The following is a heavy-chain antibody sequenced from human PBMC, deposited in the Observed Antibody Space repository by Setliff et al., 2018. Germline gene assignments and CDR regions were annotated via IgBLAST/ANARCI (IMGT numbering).Heavy chain of an antibody. D-gene: IGHD3-10*01. CDR2: ISDSLSTT. Sequence: GGSLRLSCAASGFTFNTYAMSWVRQPPGKGLEWVSTISDSLSTTYYTDSVRGRFTISRDDSKKILYLQMNSLRTEDTAVYYCFGAGTCSYWGQGTLVTVSS. J-gene: IGHJ4*02. CDR3: FGAGTCSY. CDR1: GFTFNTYA. V-gene: IGHV3-23*01.